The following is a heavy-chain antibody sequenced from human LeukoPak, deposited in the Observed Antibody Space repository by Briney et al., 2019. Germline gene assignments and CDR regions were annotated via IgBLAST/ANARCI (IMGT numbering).Heavy chain of an antibody. V-gene: IGHV3-23*01. Sequence: GGSLRLSCAASGFTFSSYAMSWVRQAPGKGLEWVSIISGSGGSAYYADSVKGRFTISRDNSKNTLYLQMNSLRAEDTAVYYCAKDSSGWKNWFDPWGQGTLVTVSS. D-gene: IGHD6-19*01. J-gene: IGHJ5*02. CDR3: AKDSSGWKNWFDP. CDR2: ISGSGGSA. CDR1: GFTFSSYA.